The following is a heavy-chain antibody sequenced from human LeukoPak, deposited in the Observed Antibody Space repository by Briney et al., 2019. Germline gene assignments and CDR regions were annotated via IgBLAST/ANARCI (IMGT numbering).Heavy chain of an antibody. J-gene: IGHJ6*03. Sequence: PSETLSLTCAVYGGSFSGYYWSWTRQPPGKGLEWIGEINHSGSTYYNPSLKSRVTMSVDTSRNQFSLRLSFVTAADTAVYYCARQYDSYFYYYLDLWGTGTTVTVSS. CDR3: ARQYDSYFYYYLDL. CDR1: GGSFSGYY. D-gene: IGHD2-2*01. V-gene: IGHV4-34*01. CDR2: INHSGST.